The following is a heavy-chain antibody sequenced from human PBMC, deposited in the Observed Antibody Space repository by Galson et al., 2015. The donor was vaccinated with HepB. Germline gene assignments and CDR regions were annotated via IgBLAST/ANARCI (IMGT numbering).Heavy chain of an antibody. Sequence: TLSLTCTVPGGSISSYYWSWIRQPPGKGLEWIGYIYYSGSTNYNPSLKSRVTISVDTSKNQFSLKLSSVTAADTAVYYCAKYDSSGFDYWGQGTLVTVSS. V-gene: IGHV4-59*01. CDR2: IYYSGST. D-gene: IGHD3-22*01. CDR3: AKYDSSGFDY. CDR1: GGSISSYY. J-gene: IGHJ4*02.